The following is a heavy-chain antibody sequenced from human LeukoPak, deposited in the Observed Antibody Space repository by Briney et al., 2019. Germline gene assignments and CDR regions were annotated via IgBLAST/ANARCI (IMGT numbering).Heavy chain of an antibody. CDR1: GFTFSSYG. CDR3: AKDAGYCSSTSCDPWYYFDY. Sequence: PGGSLRLSCAASGFTFSSYGMSWVRQAPGKGLEWVSAISGSGGSTYYADSVKGRFTISRDNSKNTLYLQMNSLRAEDTAVYYCAKDAGYCSSTSCDPWYYFDYWGQGTLVTVSS. CDR2: ISGSGGST. V-gene: IGHV3-23*01. D-gene: IGHD2-2*01. J-gene: IGHJ4*02.